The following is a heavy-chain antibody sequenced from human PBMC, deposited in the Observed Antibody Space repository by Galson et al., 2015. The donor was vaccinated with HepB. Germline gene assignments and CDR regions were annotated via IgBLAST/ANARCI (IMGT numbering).Heavy chain of an antibody. V-gene: IGHV3-30-3*01. J-gene: IGHJ4*02. CDR3: ARVSTAYYYDSSGYRVYFDY. CDR2: ISYDGSNK. D-gene: IGHD3-22*01. Sequence: SLRLSCAASGFTFSSYAMHWVRQAPGKRLEWVAVISYDGSNKYYADSVKGRFTISRDNSKNTLYLQMNSLRAEDTAVYYCARVSTAYYYDSSGYRVYFDYWGQGTLVTVSS. CDR1: GFTFSSYA.